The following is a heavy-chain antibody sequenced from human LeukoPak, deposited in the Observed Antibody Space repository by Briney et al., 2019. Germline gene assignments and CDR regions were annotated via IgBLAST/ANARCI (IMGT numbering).Heavy chain of an antibody. CDR2: MNPNSGNT. CDR3: ARVSAAAAGFVDY. J-gene: IGHJ4*02. Sequence: ASVKVPCKASGYTFTSYDINWVRQATGQGLEWMGWMNPNSGNTGYAQKFQGRVTMTRNTSISTAYMELSSLRSEDTAVYYCARVSAAAAGFVDYWGQGTLVTVSS. V-gene: IGHV1-8*01. D-gene: IGHD6-13*01. CDR1: GYTFTSYD.